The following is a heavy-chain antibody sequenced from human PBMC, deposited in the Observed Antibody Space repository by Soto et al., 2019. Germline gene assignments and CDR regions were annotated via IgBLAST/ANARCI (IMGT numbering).Heavy chain of an antibody. CDR2: VYYSGSA. Sequence: PSETLSLTCTVSGGSIALTTYYWTWVRQPPGKGLEWIGYVYYSGSADYNPSLRSRVTISVDTSKNQFSLKLSSVTTADTAVYYCARGQYYGAPAYWGQGPLVPV. CDR3: ARGQYYGAPAY. CDR1: GGSIALTTYY. D-gene: IGHD2-21*01. V-gene: IGHV4-61*01. J-gene: IGHJ4*02.